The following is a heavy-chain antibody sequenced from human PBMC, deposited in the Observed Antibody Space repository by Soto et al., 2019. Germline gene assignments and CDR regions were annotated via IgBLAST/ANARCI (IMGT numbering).Heavy chain of an antibody. J-gene: IGHJ4*02. CDR2: IYYSGST. V-gene: IGHV4-31*03. Sequence: QVQLQESGPGLVKPSQTLSLTCTVSGGSISSGGYYWSWIRQHPGKGLEWIGYIYYSGSTYYNPSFKSRVTISVDTSKNQFSLKLSSVTAADTAVYYCAREGVQGGYDFHGGESPIADWGQGTLVTVSS. CDR3: AREGVQGGYDFHGGESPIAD. CDR1: GGSISSGGYY. D-gene: IGHD5-12*01.